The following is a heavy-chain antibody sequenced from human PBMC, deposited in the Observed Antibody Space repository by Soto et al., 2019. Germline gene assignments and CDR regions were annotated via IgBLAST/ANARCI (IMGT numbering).Heavy chain of an antibody. Sequence: SETLSLTCTVSGGSISSYYWSWIRQPPGKGLEWIGYIYYSGSTNYNPSLKSRVTISVATSKNQFSLKLSSVTAADTAVYYCARFRRDGYNPDYWGQGTLVTVSS. CDR1: GGSISSYY. V-gene: IGHV4-59*01. CDR3: ARFRRDGYNPDY. CDR2: IYYSGST. J-gene: IGHJ4*02. D-gene: IGHD5-12*01.